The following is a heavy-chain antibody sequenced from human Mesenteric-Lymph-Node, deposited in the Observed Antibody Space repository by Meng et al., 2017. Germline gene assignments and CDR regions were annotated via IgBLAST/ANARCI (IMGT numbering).Heavy chain of an antibody. CDR1: GYSFTSYW. V-gene: IGHV5-51*01. CDR2: IYPGDSDT. Sequence: GESLKISCKGSGYSFTSYWIGWVRQMPGKGLEWVGIIYPGDSDTRYSPAFQGQVTISAEKSISTAYLQWSSLKASATAMYYCARSIAVAGTISGFAFDIWGQGTMVTVSS. CDR3: ARSIAVAGTISGFAFDI. J-gene: IGHJ3*02. D-gene: IGHD6-19*01.